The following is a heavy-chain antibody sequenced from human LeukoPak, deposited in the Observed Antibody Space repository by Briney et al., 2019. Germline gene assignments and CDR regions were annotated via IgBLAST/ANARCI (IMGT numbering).Heavy chain of an antibody. V-gene: IGHV3-30*02. Sequence: GGSPRLSCIVSGFTLSDYAMHWVRQAPGKGLEWVAHIRYDAGDIYYADSVKGRFTIARDNSKKTVSLQMNSLRPDDTAVYYCAKGVEYYDSSGYYDYWGQGTLVTVSS. CDR2: IRYDAGDI. J-gene: IGHJ4*02. CDR3: AKGVEYYDSSGYYDY. CDR1: GFTLSDYA. D-gene: IGHD3-22*01.